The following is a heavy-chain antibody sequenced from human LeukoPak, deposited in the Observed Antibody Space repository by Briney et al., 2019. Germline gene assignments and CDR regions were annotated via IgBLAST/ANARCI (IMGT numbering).Heavy chain of an antibody. Sequence: SVKVSCKASGGTFSSYTISWVRQAPGQGLEWMGRIIPILGIANYAQKFQGRVTITADKSTSTAYMALSSLRSEDTAVYYCAREPYYGSGSSAFDIWGQGTMVTVSS. CDR1: GGTFSSYT. CDR2: IIPILGIA. CDR3: AREPYYGSGSSAFDI. V-gene: IGHV1-69*02. J-gene: IGHJ3*02. D-gene: IGHD3-10*01.